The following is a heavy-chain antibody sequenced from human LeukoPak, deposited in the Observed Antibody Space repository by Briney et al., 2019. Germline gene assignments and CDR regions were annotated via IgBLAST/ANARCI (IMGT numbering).Heavy chain of an antibody. V-gene: IGHV1-2*02. CDR2: INPYSGGT. J-gene: IGHJ3*02. D-gene: IGHD2-2*01. CDR3: ARGLPAPVSEEGVDAFDI. CDR1: GYPFTGFY. Sequence: ASVTVSCKASGYPFTGFYMHWVRQAPGQGLEWMGWINPYSGGTNYAQKFQGRVTMTRDTSISTVYMELSRLRSDDTAVSYCARGLPAPVSEEGVDAFDIWGQGTLVTVSS.